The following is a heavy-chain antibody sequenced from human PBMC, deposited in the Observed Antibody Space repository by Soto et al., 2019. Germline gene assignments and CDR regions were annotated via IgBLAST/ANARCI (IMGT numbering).Heavy chain of an antibody. J-gene: IGHJ3*02. V-gene: IGHV4-39*07. CDR1: GGSISTSGDF. CDR3: ARGLIYGYQRPLLDAFDI. Sequence: SETLSLTCTVSGGSISTSGDFWGWIRQTPGKVLEWIGEINHSGSTNYNPSLKSRVTISVDTSKNQFSLKLSSVTAADTAVYYCARGLIYGYQRPLLDAFDIWGQGTMVTVSS. CDR2: INHSGST. D-gene: IGHD5-18*01.